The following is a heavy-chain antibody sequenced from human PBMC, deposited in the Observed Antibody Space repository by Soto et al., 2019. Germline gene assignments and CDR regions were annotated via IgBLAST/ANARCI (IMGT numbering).Heavy chain of an antibody. J-gene: IGHJ4*02. CDR2: ISGSGGST. CDR3: AKRYYYDSSGYPFDY. CDR1: GFTFSSYA. V-gene: IGHV3-23*01. Sequence: VGSLRLSCAASGFTFSSYAMSWVRQAPGKGLEWVSAISGSGGSTYYADSVKGRFTISRDNSKNTLYLQMNSLRAEDTAVYYCAKRYYYDSSGYPFDYWGQGTLVTVSS. D-gene: IGHD3-22*01.